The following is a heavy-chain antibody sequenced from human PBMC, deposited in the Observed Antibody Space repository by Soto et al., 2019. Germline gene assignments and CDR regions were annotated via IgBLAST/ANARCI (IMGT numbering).Heavy chain of an antibody. J-gene: IGHJ4*02. CDR1: GGSISSSSYY. Sequence: QLQLQESGPGLVKPSETLSLRCTVSGGSISSSSYYWGWIRQPPGKGLEWIGSIYYGGFTYDNPSLKTRVTISVDTSKNQFSLKLSSVTAADTAVYYCARAIVVAPSFDYWGQGTLVTVSS. CDR3: ARAIVVAPSFDY. CDR2: IYYGGFT. V-gene: IGHV4-39*01. D-gene: IGHD1-26*01.